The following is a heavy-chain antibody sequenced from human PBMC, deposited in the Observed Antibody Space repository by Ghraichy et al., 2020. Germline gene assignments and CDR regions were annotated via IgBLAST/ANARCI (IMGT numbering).Heavy chain of an antibody. CDR3: AGPGGYYFPGWFDP. J-gene: IGHJ5*02. D-gene: IGHD3-10*01. V-gene: IGHV4-39*01. Sequence: SETLSLTCTVSGGSISSSSYYWGWIRQPPGKGLEWIGSIYYSGSTYYNPSLKSRVTISVDTSKNQFSLKLSSVTAADTAVYYCAGPGGYYFPGWFDPWGQGTLVTVSS. CDR1: GGSISSSSYY. CDR2: IYYSGST.